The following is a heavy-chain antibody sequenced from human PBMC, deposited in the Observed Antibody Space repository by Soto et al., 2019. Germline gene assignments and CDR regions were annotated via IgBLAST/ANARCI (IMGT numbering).Heavy chain of an antibody. D-gene: IGHD1-20*01. CDR3: ARARYNWNRSYYYAMDV. J-gene: IGHJ6*02. Sequence: PSQTLSLTCAISGDSVSSDTAAWNWIRQSPSRGLEWLGRTYYRSRWYNDYVVSLKSRITINPDTSKNQVSLQLNSLTPEDTAVYYCARARYNWNRSYYYAMDVWGQGTTVTVSS. CDR1: GDSVSSDTAA. CDR2: TYYRSRWYN. V-gene: IGHV6-1*01.